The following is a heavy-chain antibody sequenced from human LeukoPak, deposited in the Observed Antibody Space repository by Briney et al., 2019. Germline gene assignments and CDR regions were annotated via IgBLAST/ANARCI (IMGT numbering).Heavy chain of an antibody. V-gene: IGHV3-74*01. Sequence: GSLRLSFAASGFTFSGYWMSWVRQAPGKGLVWVARINNDGRSTSYAESVKGRFTISRDNAKNTLYLQMNSLRAEDTAVYYCVRDVWGDRDGFFDNWGQGTLVTVSS. CDR1: GFTFSGYW. CDR2: INNDGRST. D-gene: IGHD5-24*01. J-gene: IGHJ4*02. CDR3: VRDVWGDRDGFFDN.